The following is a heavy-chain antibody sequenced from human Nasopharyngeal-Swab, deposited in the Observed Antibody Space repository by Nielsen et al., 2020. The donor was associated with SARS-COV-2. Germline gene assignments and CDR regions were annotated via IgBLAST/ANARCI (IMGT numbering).Heavy chain of an antibody. Sequence: SLKISCAVSGFTFDDYAIHWVRQAPGKGLEWVSTITWNSGNIDYADSVKGRFTVSRDNAKNSLYLQMNSLRAEDTVLYYCAKGLLFAGVVSYNRHYSYAMHVWGQGTTVTVSS. CDR3: AKGLLFAGVVSYNRHYSYAMHV. V-gene: IGHV3-9*01. CDR2: ITWNSGNI. J-gene: IGHJ6*02. CDR1: GFTFDDYA. D-gene: IGHD3-3*01.